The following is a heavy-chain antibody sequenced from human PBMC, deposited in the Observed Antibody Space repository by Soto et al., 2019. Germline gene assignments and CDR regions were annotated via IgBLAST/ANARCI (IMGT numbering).Heavy chain of an antibody. CDR1: RFNFRTYA. D-gene: IGHD4-17*01. CDR2: LTGGGEST. J-gene: IGHJ3*02. CDR3: AKVYRQYGDPDAFNI. V-gene: IGHV3-23*01. Sequence: GGSLRLSCSASRFNFRTYAMTWVRQAPGKGLEWVSGLTGGGESTYYADSVKGRFTISRDNSKNTLYLQMNNLRVEDTAIYYCAKVYRQYGDPDAFNIWGQGTMVTVSS.